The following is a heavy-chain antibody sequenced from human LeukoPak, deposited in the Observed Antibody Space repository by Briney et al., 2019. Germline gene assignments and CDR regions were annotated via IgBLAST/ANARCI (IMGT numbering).Heavy chain of an antibody. CDR1: GFTFSSYA. D-gene: IGHD4-17*01. CDR3: AKDWRGYYGDRYGLFDP. CDR2: ISGSGGST. J-gene: IGHJ5*02. Sequence: PGGSLRLSCAASGFTFSSYAMSWVRQAPGKGLEWVSAISGSGGSTYYADSVKGRFTISRDNSKNTLYLQMNSLRAEDTAVYYCAKDWRGYYGDRYGLFDPWGQGTLVTVSS. V-gene: IGHV3-23*01.